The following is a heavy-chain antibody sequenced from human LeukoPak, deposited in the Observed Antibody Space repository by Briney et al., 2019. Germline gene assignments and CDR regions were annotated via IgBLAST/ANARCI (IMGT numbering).Heavy chain of an antibody. CDR3: ASVGSSTSCVDY. J-gene: IGHJ4*02. CDR1: GGSISSSSYY. D-gene: IGHD2-2*01. V-gene: IGHV4-39*07. CDR2: IYYSGST. Sequence: SETLSLTCTVSGGSISSSSYYWGWIRQPPGKGLEWIGSIYYSGSTYYNPSLKSRVTMSVDTSKNQFSLKVSSVTAADTAVYYCASVGSSTSCVDYWGQGTLVTVSS.